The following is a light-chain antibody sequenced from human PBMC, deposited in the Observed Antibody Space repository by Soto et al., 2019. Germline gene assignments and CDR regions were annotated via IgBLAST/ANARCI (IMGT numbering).Light chain of an antibody. J-gene: IGLJ3*02. CDR3: CSYASDSTEVV. CDR2: EGS. CDR1: SSDVGTYHL. Sequence: QSVLTQPASVSGSPGQSITISCTGASSDVGTYHLVSWYQQHPGKVPKLLIYEGSKRPSGVSNRFSGSKAGDTASLTISGLQAEDEADYYCCSYASDSTEVVFGGGTKVTVL. V-gene: IGLV2-23*01.